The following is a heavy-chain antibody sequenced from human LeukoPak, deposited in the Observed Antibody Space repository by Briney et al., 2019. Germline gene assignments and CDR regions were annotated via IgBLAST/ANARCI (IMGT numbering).Heavy chain of an antibody. CDR2: IWYDGSNK. V-gene: IGHV3-33*01. Sequence: GGSLRLSCAASGFTFSSYGMHWVRLAPGKGLEWVAVIWYDGSNKYYADSVKGRFTISRDNSKNTLYLQMNSLRAEDTAVYYCARDLTTSEAFDYWGQGTLVTVSS. D-gene: IGHD4-11*01. CDR1: GFTFSSYG. CDR3: ARDLTTSEAFDY. J-gene: IGHJ4*02.